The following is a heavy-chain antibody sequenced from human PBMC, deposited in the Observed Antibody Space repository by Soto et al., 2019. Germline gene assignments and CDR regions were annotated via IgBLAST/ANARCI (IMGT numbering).Heavy chain of an antibody. Sequence: AETLSLTCSFYCGSFSGYYWRLIRHPPGKGLEWIGEINHSGSTNYNPSLKSRVTISVDTSKNQFSLKLSSVTAADTAVYYCARGQGIVVVVAAVSFDYWGQGTLVTVSS. CDR2: INHSGST. D-gene: IGHD2-15*01. CDR3: ARGQGIVVVVAAVSFDY. V-gene: IGHV4-34*01. CDR1: CGSFSGYY. J-gene: IGHJ4*02.